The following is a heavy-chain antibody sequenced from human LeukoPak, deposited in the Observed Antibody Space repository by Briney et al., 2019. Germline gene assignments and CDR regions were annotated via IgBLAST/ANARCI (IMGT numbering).Heavy chain of an antibody. Sequence: GASVKVSCKVSGKTLSDLSIHWLRQPPGKGLEWLGGSDPEDGERIYAQMFQGRVTMTEDTSIDTAYMELSSLRSEDTAVYYCARDPGMIVGATTGTDYFDYWGQGTLVTVSS. V-gene: IGHV1-24*01. D-gene: IGHD1-26*01. CDR1: GKTLSDLS. CDR3: ARDPGMIVGATTGTDYFDY. CDR2: SDPEDGER. J-gene: IGHJ4*02.